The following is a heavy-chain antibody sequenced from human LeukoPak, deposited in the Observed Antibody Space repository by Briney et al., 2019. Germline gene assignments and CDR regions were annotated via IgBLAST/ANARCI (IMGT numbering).Heavy chain of an antibody. CDR2: IYYSGST. V-gene: IGHV4-39*07. D-gene: IGHD4-17*01. CDR3: ARGHGDYDL. CDR1: GGSISSSSYY. J-gene: IGHJ4*02. Sequence: SETLSLTCTVSGGSISSSSYYWGWIRQPPGKGLEWIGSIYYSGSTYYNPSLKSRVTISVDTSKNQFSLKLSSVTAADTAVYYCARGHGDYDLWGQGTLVTVSS.